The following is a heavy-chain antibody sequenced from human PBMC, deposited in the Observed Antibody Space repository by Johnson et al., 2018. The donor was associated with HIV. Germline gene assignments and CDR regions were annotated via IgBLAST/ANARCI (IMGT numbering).Heavy chain of an antibody. CDR1: GFTFSSYA. V-gene: IGHV3-30*14. D-gene: IGHD1-1*01. Sequence: VQLVESGGGVVQPGRSLRLSCAASGFTFSSYAMSWVRQAPGKGLEWVAVISYDGSNKYYADSVKGRLTLSRDNSNNTLYLQMNSLRAEDTAVYYCATSTASDALDIWGQGTMVTVSS. CDR3: ATSTASDALDI. J-gene: IGHJ3*02. CDR2: ISYDGSNK.